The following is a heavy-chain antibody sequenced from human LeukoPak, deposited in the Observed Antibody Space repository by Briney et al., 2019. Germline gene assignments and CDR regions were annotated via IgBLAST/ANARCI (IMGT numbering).Heavy chain of an antibody. CDR1: GVSLSIYP. V-gene: IGHV3-53*01. Sequence: GGSLRLSCAAAGVSLSIYPGTCVPQAPGGGLECGSDIYIGVSTYYADSVKGRFTISKDNSKNTLYIQMNSLRAEDTAVYYCARGAKRYNWFDRWGRGTLVTVSA. CDR2: IYIGVST. CDR3: ARGAKRYNWFDR. D-gene: IGHD4/OR15-4a*01. J-gene: IGHJ5*02.